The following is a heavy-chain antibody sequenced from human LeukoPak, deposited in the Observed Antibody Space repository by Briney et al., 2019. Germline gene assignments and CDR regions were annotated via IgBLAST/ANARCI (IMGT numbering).Heavy chain of an antibody. Sequence: GGSLRLSCAASGFTFSTYGIHWVRQAPGKGLEWVAVISDDGSNKYYADSVKGRFTISRDNSKNTLYLQMNSLRAEDTAVYYCARDRSQEFDPWGQGTLVTVSS. V-gene: IGHV3-30*03. CDR3: ARDRSQEFDP. CDR1: GFTFSTYG. CDR2: ISDDGSNK. D-gene: IGHD3-10*01. J-gene: IGHJ5*02.